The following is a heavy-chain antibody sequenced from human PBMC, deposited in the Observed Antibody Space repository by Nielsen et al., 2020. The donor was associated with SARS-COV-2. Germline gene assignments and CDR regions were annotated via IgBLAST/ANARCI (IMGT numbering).Heavy chain of an antibody. V-gene: IGHV1-18*01. Sequence: ASVKVSCKASGYTFTSYGITWVRQAPGQGLEWMGWINVYSGHTDYAHKLQGRVTVTTDTSTSTAYMELRSLRSDDTAVYYCARAAAWGGFDYWGQGTLVTVSS. J-gene: IGHJ4*02. CDR3: ARAAAWGGFDY. CDR2: INVYSGHT. CDR1: GYTFTSYG. D-gene: IGHD3-16*01.